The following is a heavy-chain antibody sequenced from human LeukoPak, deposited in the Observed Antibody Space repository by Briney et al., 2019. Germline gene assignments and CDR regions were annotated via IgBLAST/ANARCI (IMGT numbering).Heavy chain of an antibody. CDR1: GYTFTSYA. CDR3: ARDGPYSSGWFYYFDY. Sequence: ASVKVSCKASGYTFTSYAMHWVRHAPGQRHEWMGWINAGNGNTKYSQKFQGRVTITRDTSASTAYMELSSLRSEDTAVYYCARDGPYSSGWFYYFDYWGQGTLVTVSS. D-gene: IGHD6-19*01. V-gene: IGHV1-3*01. CDR2: INAGNGNT. J-gene: IGHJ4*02.